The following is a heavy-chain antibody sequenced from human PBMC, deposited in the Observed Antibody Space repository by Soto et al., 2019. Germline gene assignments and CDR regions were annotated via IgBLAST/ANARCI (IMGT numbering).Heavy chain of an antibody. CDR2: IYYSGST. D-gene: IGHD2-2*01. Sequence: SETLSLTCTVSGGSVSSGSYYWSWIRQPPGKGLEWIGYIYYSGSTNYNPSLKSRVTISVDTSKNQFSLKLSSVTAADTAVYYCARDGLCSSTSCQNWFDPWGQGTLVTVSS. J-gene: IGHJ5*02. CDR3: ARDGLCSSTSCQNWFDP. CDR1: GGSVSSGSYY. V-gene: IGHV4-61*01.